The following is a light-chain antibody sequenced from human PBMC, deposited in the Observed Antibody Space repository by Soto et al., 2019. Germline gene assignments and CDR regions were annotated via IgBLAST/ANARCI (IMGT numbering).Light chain of an antibody. V-gene: IGKV3-20*01. CDR3: QQYGNSRA. CDR2: GAS. CDR1: QSVSSSY. J-gene: IGKJ1*01. Sequence: ENVLTQSPGTLSLSPGERATLSCRASQSVSSSYLAWYQQKPGQAPRLLIYGASSRATGIPDRFSGSGSGTDFTLTISRLEPADFAVYYCQQYGNSRAFGQGTKVEIK.